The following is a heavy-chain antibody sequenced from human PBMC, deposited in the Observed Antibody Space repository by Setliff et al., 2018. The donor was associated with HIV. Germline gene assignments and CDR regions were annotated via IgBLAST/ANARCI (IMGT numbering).Heavy chain of an antibody. CDR3: ARDRFRGGVGTGLAEY. Sequence: GESLKISCAASGFTFRSYWMYWVRQPPGKGLVWVSRINIDGGSTNYADSVKGRFTISRDNAKNTLYLQMNGLSAEDTAVYYCARDRFRGGVGTGLAEYWGQGTVGTV. D-gene: IGHD3-16*01. CDR1: GFTFRSYW. CDR2: INIDGGST. J-gene: IGHJ4*02. V-gene: IGHV3-74*01.